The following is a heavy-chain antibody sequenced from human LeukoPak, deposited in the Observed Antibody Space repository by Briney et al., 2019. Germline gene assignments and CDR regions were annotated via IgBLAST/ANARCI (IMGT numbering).Heavy chain of an antibody. D-gene: IGHD4-23*01. CDR1: GGSISISNSNW. J-gene: IGHJ2*01. CDR3: ARDLHGGNSFTSDWYFDL. Sequence: ASGTLSLTCAVSGGSISISNSNWWSWVRQPPGKGLEWIGEISHSGSTNYNPSLKSRVTISVDKSKNQFSLKLSSVTAADTAVYYCARDLHGGNSFTSDWYFDLWGRGTLVTVSS. V-gene: IGHV4-4*02. CDR2: ISHSGST.